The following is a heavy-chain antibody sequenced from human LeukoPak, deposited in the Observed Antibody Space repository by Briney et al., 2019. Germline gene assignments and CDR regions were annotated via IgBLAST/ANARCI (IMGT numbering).Heavy chain of an antibody. CDR1: GGPISSSSYY. CDR3: ARVNLTGDDAFDI. D-gene: IGHD7-27*01. J-gene: IGHJ3*02. V-gene: IGHV4-39*07. CDR2: IYYSGST. Sequence: SETLSLTCTVSGGPISSSSYYWGWIRQPPGKGLEWIGSIYYSGSTYYNPSLKSRVTISVDTSKNQFSLKLSSVTAADTAVYYCARVNLTGDDAFDIWGQGTMVTVSS.